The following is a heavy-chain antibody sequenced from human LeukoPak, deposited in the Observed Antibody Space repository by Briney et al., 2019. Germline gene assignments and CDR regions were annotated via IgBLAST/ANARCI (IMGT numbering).Heavy chain of an antibody. CDR1: GFTFSGSA. J-gene: IGHJ6*02. CDR3: AKEGGAGYGYGMDV. V-gene: IGHV3-23*01. Sequence: GGSLRLSCAASGFTFSGSAMHWVRQASGKGLEWVSSIGGNTYYTDSVKGRFTISRDNSKNTLYLQMDSLRARDTALYYCAKEGGAGYGYGMDVWGQGTTVTVSS. CDR2: IGGNT. D-gene: IGHD5-18*01.